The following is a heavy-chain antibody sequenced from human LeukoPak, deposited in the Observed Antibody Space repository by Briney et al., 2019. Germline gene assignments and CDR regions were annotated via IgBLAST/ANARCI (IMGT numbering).Heavy chain of an antibody. J-gene: IGHJ1*01. CDR2: IHHSGST. D-gene: IGHD4-17*01. CDR1: GGSISSSNW. CDR3: ARVYGDYVAEYFQH. Sequence: SETLSLTCAVSGGSISSSNWWSWVRQPPGKGLEWIGEIHHSGSTNYNPSLKSRVTISVDKSKNQFSLKLSSVTAADPAVYYCARVYGDYVAEYFQHWGQVTLVTVSS. V-gene: IGHV4-4*02.